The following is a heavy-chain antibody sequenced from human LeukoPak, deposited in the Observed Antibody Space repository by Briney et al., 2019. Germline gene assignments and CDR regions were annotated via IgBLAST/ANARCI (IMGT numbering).Heavy chain of an antibody. V-gene: IGHV7-4-1*02. CDR3: ARVLDRYYDFWSGYSSYRGTYCYYMDV. D-gene: IGHD3-3*01. Sequence: ASVKVSCKASGYTFTSYAMNWVRQAPGQGLEWMGWINTNTGNPTYAQGFTGRFVFSLDTSVSTAYLQISSLKAEDTAVYYCARVLDRYYDFWSGYSSYRGTYCYYMDVWGKGTTVTVSS. J-gene: IGHJ6*03. CDR1: GYTFTSYA. CDR2: INTNTGNP.